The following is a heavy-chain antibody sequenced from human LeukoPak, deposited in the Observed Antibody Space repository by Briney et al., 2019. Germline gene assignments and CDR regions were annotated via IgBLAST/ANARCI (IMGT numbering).Heavy chain of an antibody. D-gene: IGHD4-17*01. J-gene: IGHJ5*02. CDR1: GGTFSSYA. V-gene: IGHV1-69*05. CDR2: IIPIFGTA. CDR3: ARDLDYGDYSALNWFDP. Sequence: GASVKVSCKASGGTFSSYAISWVRQAPGQGLEWMGRIIPIFGTANYAQKFQGRVTITTDESTSTAYMGLSSLRSEDTAVYYCARDLDYGDYSALNWFDPWGQGTLVTVSS.